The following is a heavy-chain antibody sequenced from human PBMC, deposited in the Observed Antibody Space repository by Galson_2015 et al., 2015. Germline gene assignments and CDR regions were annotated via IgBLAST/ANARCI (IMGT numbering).Heavy chain of an antibody. CDR2: IIPIFGTA. CDR1: GGTFSSYA. J-gene: IGHJ6*03. Sequence: SCKASGGTFSSYAISWVRQAPGQGLEWMGGIIPIFGTANYAQKFQGRVTITADESTSTAYMELSSLRSEDTAVYYCARGVVPAGVGYYYYYYYMDVWGKGTTVTVSS. D-gene: IGHD2-2*01. V-gene: IGHV1-69*01. CDR3: ARGVVPAGVGYYYYYYYMDV.